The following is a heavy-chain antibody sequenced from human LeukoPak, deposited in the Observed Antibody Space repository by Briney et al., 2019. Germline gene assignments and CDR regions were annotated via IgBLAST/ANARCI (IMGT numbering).Heavy chain of an antibody. V-gene: IGHV3-23*01. J-gene: IGHJ4*02. D-gene: IGHD3-22*01. Sequence: GGSPLLSRAAPGFTFSSYAMSWVRQAPGKGLEWVSAISYSGGSTYYADSVKGRFPISRDSSKHTLYLRMNSLRAGHAAVYYCAKVRSAMIGLAMEYWGQGALVTV. CDR1: GFTFSSYA. CDR3: AKVRSAMIGLAMEY. CDR2: ISYSGGST.